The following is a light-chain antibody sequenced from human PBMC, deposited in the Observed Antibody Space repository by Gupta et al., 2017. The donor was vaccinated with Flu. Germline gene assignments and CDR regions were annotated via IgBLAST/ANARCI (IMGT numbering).Light chain of an antibody. CDR3: QQSYSIPRT. Sequence: DIQMTKSPSSLSASLGDRVTITCRASQIISNYLNWFQQRPGKAPKLLIYAASSLQSGVPSRFSGSGSGTDFTLTISSLQTEDFATYYCQQSYSIPRTFGGGTKVEIK. J-gene: IGKJ4*01. CDR1: QIISNY. V-gene: IGKV1-39*01. CDR2: AAS.